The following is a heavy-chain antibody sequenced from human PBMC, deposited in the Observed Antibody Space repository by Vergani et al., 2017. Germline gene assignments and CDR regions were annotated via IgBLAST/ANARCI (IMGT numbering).Heavy chain of an antibody. D-gene: IGHD1/OR15-1a*01. J-gene: IGHJ5*02. CDR3: GRKQSPASLMDKPIDI. Sequence: QVQLVASGGGLVRPGGSLRLSCAASGFIFSDYYMTWIRQTPGKGLEWLAHISDGGETKMYAESLKGRFTVSRDNTKNVLILQMKTLKVDDTATYYCGRKQSPASLMDKPIDIWGQGTLVTVSS. V-gene: IGHV3-11*01. CDR2: ISDGGETK. CDR1: GFIFSDYY.